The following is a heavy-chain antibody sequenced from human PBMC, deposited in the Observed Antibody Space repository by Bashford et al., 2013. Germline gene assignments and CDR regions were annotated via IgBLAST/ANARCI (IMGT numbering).Heavy chain of an antibody. J-gene: IGHJ4*02. CDR3: ARDMTTVTNYFDY. CDR1: GGSISGYY. CDR2: IYASGST. D-gene: IGHD4-17*01. Sequence: SSETLSLTCTVSGGSISGYYWSWIRQPTGKALEWIGRIYASGSTNYNPSLQSRVTMSVDTSNNQFSLRLDFXTAADTAVYYCARDMTTVTNYFDYVGPGDPGPPSP. V-gene: IGHV4-4*07.